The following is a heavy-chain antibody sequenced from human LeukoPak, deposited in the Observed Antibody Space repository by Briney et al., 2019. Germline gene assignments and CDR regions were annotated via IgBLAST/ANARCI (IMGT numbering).Heavy chain of an antibody. D-gene: IGHD3-22*01. CDR1: GFTFSSYW. J-gene: IGHJ4*02. CDR2: IKQDGSEK. Sequence: GGSLRLSCAASGFTFSSYWMSWVRQAPGKGLEWVANIKQDGSEKYYVDSVKGRFTISRDNAKNSLYLQMNSLRAEDTAVYYCARDEGYYYDSSGYHLFDYWGQGTLVTVSS. CDR3: ARDEGYYYDSSGYHLFDY. V-gene: IGHV3-7*01.